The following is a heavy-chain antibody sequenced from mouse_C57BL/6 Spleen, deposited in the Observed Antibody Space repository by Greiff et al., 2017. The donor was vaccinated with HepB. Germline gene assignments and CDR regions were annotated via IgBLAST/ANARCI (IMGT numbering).Heavy chain of an antibody. J-gene: IGHJ1*03. CDR3: ARFSSWYFDV. V-gene: IGHV1-61*01. D-gene: IGHD6-1*01. CDR2: IYPSDSET. CDR1: GYTFTSYW. Sequence: QVQLQQPGAELVRPGSSVKLSCKASGYTFTSYWMDWVKQRPGQGLEWIGNIYPSDSETHYNQKFKDKATLTVDKSSSTAYMQVSSLTSEDSAVYYCARFSSWYFDVWGTGTTVTVSS.